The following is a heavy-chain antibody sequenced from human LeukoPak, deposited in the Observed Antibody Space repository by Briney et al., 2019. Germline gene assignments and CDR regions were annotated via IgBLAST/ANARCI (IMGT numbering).Heavy chain of an antibody. CDR1: GFTFSSYN. D-gene: IGHD2-2*01. J-gene: IGHJ4*02. CDR2: ISSSSSTI. V-gene: IGHV3-48*01. Sequence: GGSLRLSCAASGFTFSSYNMNWVRQAPGKGLEWVSYISSSSSTIYYADSVKGRFTISRDNAKNSLYLQMNSLRAEDTAVYYCAREMGVVVVPAAFDYWGQGNLVTVSS. CDR3: AREMGVVVVPAAFDY.